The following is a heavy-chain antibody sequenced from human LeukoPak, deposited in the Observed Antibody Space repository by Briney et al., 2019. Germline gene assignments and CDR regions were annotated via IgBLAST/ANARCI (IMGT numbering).Heavy chain of an antibody. D-gene: IGHD3-22*01. CDR2: IIPIFGTA. J-gene: IGHJ4*02. CDR3: ARDGNEYYYDSSGYYYDY. CDR1: GYTFTSYG. Sequence: GASVKVSCKASGYTFTSYGISWVRQAPGQGLEWMGGIIPIFGTANYAQKFQGRVTITADESTSTAYMELSSLRSEDTAVYYCARDGNEYYYDSSGYYYDYWGQGTLVTVSS. V-gene: IGHV1-69*13.